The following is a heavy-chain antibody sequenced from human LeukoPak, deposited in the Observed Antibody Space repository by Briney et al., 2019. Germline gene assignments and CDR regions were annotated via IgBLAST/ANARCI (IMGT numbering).Heavy chain of an antibody. CDR3: AKELDAAAGLF. V-gene: IGHV3-30*02. D-gene: IGHD6-13*01. CDR2: MEYDGSNK. J-gene: IGHJ4*02. CDR1: GFTFSTYG. Sequence: GGSLRLSCAASGFTFSTYGMHWVRQAPGKGLEWVSFMEYDGSNKYYADSVKGRFTISRDNSKNTLYLQMNSLRAEDTAVYYCAKELDAAAGLFWGQGTLVTVSS.